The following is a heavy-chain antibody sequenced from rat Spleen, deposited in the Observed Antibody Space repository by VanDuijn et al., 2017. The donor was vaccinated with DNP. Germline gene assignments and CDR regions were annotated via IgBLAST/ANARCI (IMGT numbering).Heavy chain of an antibody. V-gene: IGHV2S12*01. D-gene: IGHD1-2*01. CDR3: ARGGPAISLDY. J-gene: IGHJ2*01. CDR2: ISSGENT. CDR1: GFSLTSYA. Sequence: QVQLKESGPGLVQPSHTLSLTCTVSGFSLTSYAVSWVRQPPGKGLEWIAAISSGENTYYNSALKSRLSISRDTSQSQFFLKMNSLQTEDTATYFCARGGPAISLDYWGQGVMVTVSS.